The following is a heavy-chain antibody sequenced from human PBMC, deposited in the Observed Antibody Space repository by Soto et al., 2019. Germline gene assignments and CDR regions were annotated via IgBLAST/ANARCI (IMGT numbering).Heavy chain of an antibody. CDR3: ARDRYYYDSSGYYEDYYYGMDV. CDR2: ISAYNGNT. CDR1: GYTFTSYG. D-gene: IGHD3-22*01. J-gene: IGHJ6*02. Sequence: ASVKVSCKASGYTFTSYGISWVRQAPGQGLEWMGWISAYNGNTNYAQKLQGRVTMTTDTSTSTAYMELRSLRSDDTAVYYCARDRYYYDSSGYYEDYYYGMDVWGQGTTVTVSS. V-gene: IGHV1-18*01.